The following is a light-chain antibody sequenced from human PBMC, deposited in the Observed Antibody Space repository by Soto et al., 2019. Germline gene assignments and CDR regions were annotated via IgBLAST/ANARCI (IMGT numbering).Light chain of an antibody. CDR1: QSVSSRY. Sequence: IVLTQSPRNLYLSPGERATLSCRASQSVSSRYLAWYQQKPGQAPRLLIYGTSDRATGTPDRFSGSGSGTDFTLTISRLEPEDSAVYYCQQFDDSVTFGQGTRLEIK. CDR2: GTS. J-gene: IGKJ5*01. V-gene: IGKV3-20*01. CDR3: QQFDDSVT.